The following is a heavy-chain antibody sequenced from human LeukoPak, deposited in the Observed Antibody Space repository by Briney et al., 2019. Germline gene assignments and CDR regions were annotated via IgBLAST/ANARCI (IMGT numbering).Heavy chain of an antibody. CDR3: AKAIGDYYGSGSPDAFDI. CDR2: ISGSGGST. J-gene: IGHJ3*02. Sequence: GGSLRLSCAAPGFTFSSYAMSWVRQAPGKGLEWVSAISGSGGSTYYADSVKGRFTISRDNSKNTLYLQMNSLRAEDTAVYYCAKAIGDYYGSGSPDAFDIWGQGTMVTVSS. D-gene: IGHD3-10*01. V-gene: IGHV3-23*01. CDR1: GFTFSSYA.